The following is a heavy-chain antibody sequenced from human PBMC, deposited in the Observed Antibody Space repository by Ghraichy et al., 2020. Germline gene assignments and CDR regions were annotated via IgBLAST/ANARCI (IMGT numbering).Heavy chain of an antibody. CDR1: GGSIINYH. Sequence: SETLSLTCTVSGGSIINYHWTWIRQPPGKELEYIGYITTSGSTNYNPSLKSRVTISVDTSKNQLSLKMSSVTAADTAVYYCATIGSSYGGAFDIWGQGTLFIVSS. D-gene: IGHD1-26*01. CDR3: ATIGSSYGGAFDI. V-gene: IGHV4-4*09. CDR2: ITTSGST. J-gene: IGHJ3*02.